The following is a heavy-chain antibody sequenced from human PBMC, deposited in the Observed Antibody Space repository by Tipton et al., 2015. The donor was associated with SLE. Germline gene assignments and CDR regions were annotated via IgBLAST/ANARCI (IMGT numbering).Heavy chain of an antibody. J-gene: IGHJ4*02. V-gene: IGHV4-34*01. CDR2: ISLSGTT. D-gene: IGHD6-19*01. CDR3: ARGAGWYGY. Sequence: LRLSCAASGFTLSDHYMDWVRQAPGKGLEWIGEISLSGTTNYNPSLKSRVTTSIDTSKNQFSLRLTSVTAADTAVYYCARGAGWYGYWGQGTLVSVSS. CDR1: GFTLSDHY.